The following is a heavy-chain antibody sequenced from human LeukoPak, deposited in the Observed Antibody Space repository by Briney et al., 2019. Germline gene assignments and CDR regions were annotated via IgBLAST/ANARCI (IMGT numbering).Heavy chain of an antibody. J-gene: IGHJ5*02. D-gene: IGHD5-18*01. Sequence: PSETLSLTCAVYNGSFSGYYWSWIRQPPGKGLEWIGEINHSGSTNYNPSLKSRVTISEDTSKNQFSLKLTSVTAADTAVYYCARLRIQLWSMYRWFDPWGQGTLVTVSS. CDR2: INHSGST. V-gene: IGHV4-34*01. CDR1: NGSFSGYY. CDR3: ARLRIQLWSMYRWFDP.